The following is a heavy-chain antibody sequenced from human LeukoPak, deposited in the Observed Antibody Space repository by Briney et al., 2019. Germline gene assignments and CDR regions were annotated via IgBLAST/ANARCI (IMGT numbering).Heavy chain of an antibody. CDR2: ISGNGLGT. D-gene: IGHD3-22*01. V-gene: IGHV3-23*01. CDR3: AKDANYLRSSGYLIPIDF. J-gene: IGHJ4*02. Sequence: GGSLRLSCAASGFTFSRNAMNWVRQAPGKGLEWVAAISGNGLGTYYADSVKGRFNISRDNSRNTVYLQMNSLRIEDTAFYYCAKDANYLRSSGYLIPIDFWGQGTLVTVSS. CDR1: GFTFSRNA.